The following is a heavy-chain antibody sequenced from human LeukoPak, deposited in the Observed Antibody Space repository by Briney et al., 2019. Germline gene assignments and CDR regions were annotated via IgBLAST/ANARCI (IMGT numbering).Heavy chain of an antibody. CDR1: GFTVSSYG. J-gene: IGHJ4*02. V-gene: IGHV3-30*02. CDR2: IRYDGTDK. D-gene: IGHD6-19*01. Sequence: PGGSLRLSCAASGFTVSSYGMHWVRQAPGKGLEWVAFIRYDGTDKYYADSVKGRFTISRDNSRNTLYLHMNSLRPEDTAIYYCAKSIAVAGLAGGRTFDYWGQGTLVTVSS. CDR3: AKSIAVAGLAGGRTFDY.